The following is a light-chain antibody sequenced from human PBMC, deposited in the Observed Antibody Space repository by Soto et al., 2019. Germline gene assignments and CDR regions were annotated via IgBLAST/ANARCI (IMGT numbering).Light chain of an antibody. Sequence: IQMTQSPSTLSASVGDRVTITCRASQTISSWLAWYQQKPGKAPKLLIYAASSLQSGVPSRFSGSGSGTDFTLTISSLQPEDFATYYCLQDYNYPTFGQGTKVDNK. CDR1: QTISSW. V-gene: IGKV1-6*01. CDR2: AAS. CDR3: LQDYNYPT. J-gene: IGKJ1*01.